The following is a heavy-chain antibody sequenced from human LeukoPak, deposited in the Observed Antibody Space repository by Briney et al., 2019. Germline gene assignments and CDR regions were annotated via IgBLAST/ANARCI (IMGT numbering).Heavy chain of an antibody. D-gene: IGHD3-22*01. CDR2: INHSGST. J-gene: IGHJ6*02. Sequence: ETXSLTCAVYGGSFSGYYWSWIRQPPGKGLEWIXXINHSGSTNYNPSLKSRVTISVDTSKNQFSLKLSSVTAADTAVYYCARVFYYDSSGFYGMDVWGQGTTVTVSS. CDR3: ARVFYYDSSGFYGMDV. V-gene: IGHV4-34*01. CDR1: GGSFSGYY.